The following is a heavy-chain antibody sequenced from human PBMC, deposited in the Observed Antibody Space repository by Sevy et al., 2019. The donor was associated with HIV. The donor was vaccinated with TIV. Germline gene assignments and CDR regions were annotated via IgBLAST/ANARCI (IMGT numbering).Heavy chain of an antibody. CDR1: GFTFSSHA. J-gene: IGHJ4*02. CDR2: ISYDGSNK. CDR3: ARAPGAVIAAGPYDLDY. V-gene: IGHV3-30*04. Sequence: GGSLRLSCAASGFTFSSHAMHWVRQAPGKGLEWMTIISYDGSNKNHADSVKGRFTISRDNSKNTPYLQMNSLRPEDTAVYYCARAPGAVIAAGPYDLDYWGQGTLVTVSS. D-gene: IGHD6-13*01.